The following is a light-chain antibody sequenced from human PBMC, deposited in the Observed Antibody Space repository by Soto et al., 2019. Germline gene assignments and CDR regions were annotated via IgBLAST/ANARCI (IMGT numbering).Light chain of an antibody. Sequence: EIVLTQSPGTLSLSPGERATLSCRASQSVSSSYLAWYQQKPGQAPRLLIYGVSSRATDIPDRFRGSGSGTDFTLTISGLEPEDFAIYYCHQYSSSPYTFGQGTKLEIK. CDR2: GVS. CDR1: QSVSSSY. CDR3: HQYSSSPYT. J-gene: IGKJ2*01. V-gene: IGKV3-20*01.